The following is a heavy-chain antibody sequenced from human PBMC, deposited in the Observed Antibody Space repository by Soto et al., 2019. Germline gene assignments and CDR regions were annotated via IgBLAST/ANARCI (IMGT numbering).Heavy chain of an antibody. Sequence: QVQLLQSGAEMKKPGSSVRVSCEASGGNFRTSAISWVRQAPGQGLQWMGEIIPIFRTGNYAQKVQGRATITADESTTTVYMDLRSLRSEDTAVYYCEKGAVAGTPTSSYYSGMDVWGQGTTVTVSS. CDR3: EKGAVAGTPTSSYYSGMDV. J-gene: IGHJ6*02. CDR2: IIPIFRTG. CDR1: GGNFRTSA. V-gene: IGHV1-69*12. D-gene: IGHD6-19*01.